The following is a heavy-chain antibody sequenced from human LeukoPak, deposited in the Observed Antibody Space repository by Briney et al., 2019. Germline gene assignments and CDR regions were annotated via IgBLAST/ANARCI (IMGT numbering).Heavy chain of an antibody. CDR1: GYTFTSYG. CDR2: NSAYNGNT. J-gene: IGHJ4*02. D-gene: IGHD6-13*01. CDR3: ARVTRYSSSRCLDY. Sequence: ASVKVSCKASGYTFTSYGISWVRQAPGQGLEWMGWNSAYNGNTNYAQKLQGRVTMTTDTSTSTAYMELRSLRSDDTAVYYCARVTRYSSSRCLDYWGQGTLVTVSS. V-gene: IGHV1-18*04.